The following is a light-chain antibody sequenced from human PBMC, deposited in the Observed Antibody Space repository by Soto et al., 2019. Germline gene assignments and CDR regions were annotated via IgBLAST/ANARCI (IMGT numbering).Light chain of an antibody. CDR3: GSWDSSLSAYV. V-gene: IGLV1-51*01. J-gene: IGLJ1*01. Sequence: QSVLTQPPSVSAAPGQKVTISCSGSSSNTGGNSVSWYQQLPGTAPKLLIYDDNKRPSGIPDRLSGSKSGTSATLGITGFQTGDEANYYCGSWDSSLSAYVFGTGTKVTVL. CDR1: SSNTGGNS. CDR2: DDN.